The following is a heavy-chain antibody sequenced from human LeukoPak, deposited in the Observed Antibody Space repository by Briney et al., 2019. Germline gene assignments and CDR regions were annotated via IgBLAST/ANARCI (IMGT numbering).Heavy chain of an antibody. D-gene: IGHD2-15*01. CDR1: GGSISSSSYY. V-gene: IGHV4-39*01. Sequence: SETLSLTCTVSGGSISSSSYYWGWLRQPPGKGLEWIGSIYYSGSTYYNPSLKSRVTISVDTSKNQFSLKLSSVTAADTAVYYCASPKIERGYCSGGSCRGFDYWGQGTLVTVSS. CDR3: ASPKIERGYCSGGSCRGFDY. CDR2: IYYSGST. J-gene: IGHJ4*02.